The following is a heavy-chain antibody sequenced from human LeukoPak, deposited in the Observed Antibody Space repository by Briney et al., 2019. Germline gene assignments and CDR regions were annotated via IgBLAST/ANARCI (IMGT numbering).Heavy chain of an antibody. V-gene: IGHV3-30*18. CDR3: AKTPYGDYDYFDY. Sequence: GGSLRLSCAASGFSFRTYSFTWVRQAPGKGLEWVAVISYDGSNKYYADSVKGRFTISRDNSKNTLYLQMNSLRAEDTAVYYCAKTPYGDYDYFDYWGQGTLVTVSS. J-gene: IGHJ4*02. D-gene: IGHD4-17*01. CDR2: ISYDGSNK. CDR1: GFSFRTYS.